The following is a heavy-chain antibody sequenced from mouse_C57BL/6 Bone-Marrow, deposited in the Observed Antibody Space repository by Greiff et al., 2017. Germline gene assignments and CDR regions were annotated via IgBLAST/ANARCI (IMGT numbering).Heavy chain of an antibody. Sequence: VQLQQSGPVLVKPGASVKMSCKASGYTFTDYYMNWVKQSHGKSLEWIGVINPYNGGTSYNQKFKGKATLTVDKSSSTAYMELNILTSEDSAVYYCAGDGYYGNAMDYWGQGTSVTVSS. CDR3: AGDGYYGNAMDY. CDR2: INPYNGGT. J-gene: IGHJ4*01. D-gene: IGHD2-3*01. CDR1: GYTFTDYY. V-gene: IGHV1-19*01.